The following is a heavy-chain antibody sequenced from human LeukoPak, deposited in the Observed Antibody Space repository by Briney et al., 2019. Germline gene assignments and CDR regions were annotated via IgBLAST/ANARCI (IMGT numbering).Heavy chain of an antibody. CDR1: GLTFSSYS. CDR2: ISSLSGTI. V-gene: IGHV3-48*01. D-gene: IGHD3-10*01. Sequence: PGGSLRLSCEASGLTFSSYSMNWVRQAPGEGLEWISYISSLSGTINYADSVKGRFTISRDNAKKSLYLQMDSLKVEDTALYYCAKDLGRAITMVRGYPNFDYWGQGTLVTVSS. CDR3: AKDLGRAITMVRGYPNFDY. J-gene: IGHJ4*02.